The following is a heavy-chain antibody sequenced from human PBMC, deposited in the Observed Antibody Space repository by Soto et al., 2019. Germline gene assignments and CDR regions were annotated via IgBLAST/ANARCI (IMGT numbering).Heavy chain of an antibody. CDR2: INTDGSST. CDR3: AISPGGYYIG. Sequence: EVQLVESGGGLVQPGGSLRLSCADSGFSFSSYWMHWVRQGPGKGLVWVSRINTDGSSTNYADSVKGRFTISRDNARNTVYLQMNCLRAEDTAVYYCAISPGGYYIGWGQWTMVTVSS. CDR1: GFSFSSYW. J-gene: IGHJ3*01. V-gene: IGHV3-74*01. D-gene: IGHD3-9*01.